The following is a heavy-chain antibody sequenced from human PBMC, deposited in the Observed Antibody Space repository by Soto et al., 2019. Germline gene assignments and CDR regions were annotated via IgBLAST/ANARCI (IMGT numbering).Heavy chain of an antibody. CDR1: CYTFTSYG. J-gene: IGHJ6*02. Sequence: SVTVSCTASCYTFTSYGISWVRQAPGQGLEWMGWMSAYNGNTNYAQKLQGRVTMTTDTSTSTAYMELRSLRSDDTAVYYCARVGGRIQLWLLYYYGMDVWGQGTTVTVSS. CDR2: MSAYNGNT. D-gene: IGHD5-18*01. V-gene: IGHV1-18*01. CDR3: ARVGGRIQLWLLYYYGMDV.